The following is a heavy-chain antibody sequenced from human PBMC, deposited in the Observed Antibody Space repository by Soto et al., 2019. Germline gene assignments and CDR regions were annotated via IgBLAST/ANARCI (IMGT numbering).Heavy chain of an antibody. CDR1: GFTFSDHQ. Sequence: EVQLVESGGGLVQPGGSLRLSCAASGFTFSDHQMDWVRQAPGKGLEWVGRSRNKANSYTTEYAASVKGRFTTSRDDSKNPLYLQMNSLKIEDTAVYYCARVGGAPNWFDPWGQGTLVTVSS. V-gene: IGHV3-72*01. D-gene: IGHD1-26*01. J-gene: IGHJ5*02. CDR2: SRNKANSYTT. CDR3: ARVGGAPNWFDP.